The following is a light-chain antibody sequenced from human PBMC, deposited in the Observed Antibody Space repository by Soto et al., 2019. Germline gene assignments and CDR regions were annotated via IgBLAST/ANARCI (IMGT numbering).Light chain of an antibody. CDR2: KVS. J-gene: IGKJ3*01. Sequence: VVMTQSPLSLPVTLGQPASISCRSSQSLVHSDGNTYLEWFQQRPGQSPRRLIYKVSNRDSGVPDRISGSGSGTDFKLIISRVEAEDVGVYYCMQAKQWPFTFGPGTKVDIK. CDR3: MQAKQWPFT. CDR1: QSLVHSDGNTY. V-gene: IGKV2-30*02.